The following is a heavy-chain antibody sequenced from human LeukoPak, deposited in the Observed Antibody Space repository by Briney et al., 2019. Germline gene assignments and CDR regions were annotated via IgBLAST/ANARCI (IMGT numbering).Heavy chain of an antibody. D-gene: IGHD2-2*02. CDR2: INHSGST. CDR3: ARRGNCSSTSCYTGRRAYFDY. V-gene: IGHV4-34*01. J-gene: IGHJ4*02. Sequence: PSETLSLTCAVYGGSFSGYYWSWIRQPPGKGLEWIGEINHSGSTNYNPSLKSQVTISVDTSKNQFSLKLSSVTAADTAVYYCARRGNCSSTSCYTGRRAYFDYWGQGTLVTVSS. CDR1: GGSFSGYY.